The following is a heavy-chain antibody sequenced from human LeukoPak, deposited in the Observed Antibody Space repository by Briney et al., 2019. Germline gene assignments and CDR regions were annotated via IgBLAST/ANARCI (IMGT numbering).Heavy chain of an antibody. V-gene: IGHV3-48*03. D-gene: IGHD6-13*01. CDR1: GFTFSSYE. Sequence: PGGSLRLSCAASGFTFSSYEMNWVRQAPGKGLEWVSFISSGVTTIYYADSVKGRFTISRDNAKNSLYLQMNSLRAEDTAVYYCARGNIAAAPPAAFWGQGILVTVSS. CDR3: ARGNIAAAPPAAF. J-gene: IGHJ4*02. CDR2: ISSGVTTI.